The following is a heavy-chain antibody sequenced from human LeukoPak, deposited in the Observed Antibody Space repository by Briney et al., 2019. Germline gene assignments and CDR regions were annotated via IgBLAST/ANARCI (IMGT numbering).Heavy chain of an antibody. V-gene: IGHV4-59*12. D-gene: IGHD2-2*01. CDR1: GGSISSYY. CDR3: ARIVVVPAAMINWFDP. Sequence: SETLSLTCIVSGGSISSYYWNWIRQPPGKGLEWIGSIYYSGSTYYNPSLKSRVTISVDTSKNQFSLKLSSVTAADTAVYYCARIVVVPAAMINWFDPWGQGTLVTVSS. J-gene: IGHJ5*02. CDR2: IYYSGST.